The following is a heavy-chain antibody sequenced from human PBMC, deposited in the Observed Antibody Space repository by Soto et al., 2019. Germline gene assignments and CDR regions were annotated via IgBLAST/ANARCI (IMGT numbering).Heavy chain of an antibody. J-gene: IGHJ4*02. Sequence: QVQLVESGGGVVQPGVSLRLSCAASGFNFKNYGMHWVRQGPGKGLEWVAVIWNDGTNKYYGESFQGRVTISRDNSKNTVYLQLNSLRVDDTAVYQCARDPGRGEPPFDYWGQGTLVTVSS. CDR2: IWNDGTNK. CDR3: ARDPGRGEPPFDY. D-gene: IGHD3-10*01. CDR1: GFNFKNYG. V-gene: IGHV3-33*01.